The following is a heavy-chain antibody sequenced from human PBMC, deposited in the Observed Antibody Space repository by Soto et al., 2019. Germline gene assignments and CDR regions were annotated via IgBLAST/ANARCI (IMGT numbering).Heavy chain of an antibody. CDR2: RWEDGRNQ. J-gene: IGHJ1*01. CDR1: GFTFSSYG. CDR3: ARDLRGGASAYFQH. Sequence: QVQLVESGGGVVQPGRSLRLSCAVSGFTFSSYGMHWVRQAPGKGLEWVGVRWEDGRNQFYADSVKGRFTIPRDNSKRTLYLQMNSLRADDTAVYYCARDLRGGASAYFQHWGQGTLVTVSS. D-gene: IGHD3-10*01. V-gene: IGHV3-33*01.